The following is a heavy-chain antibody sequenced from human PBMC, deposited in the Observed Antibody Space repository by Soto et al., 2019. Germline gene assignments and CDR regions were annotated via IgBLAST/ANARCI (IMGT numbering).Heavy chain of an antibody. J-gene: IGHJ6*02. CDR2: ISAYNGNT. V-gene: IGHV1-18*01. D-gene: IGHD2-2*01. CDR1: GYTFTSYG. Sequence: GASVKVSCKASGYTFTSYGISWVRQAPGQGLEWMGWISAYNGNTNYAQKLQGRVTMTTDTSTSTAYMELRSLRSDDTAVYYCASGRIVVVPAAPPAYYYYGMDVWGQGTTVTV. CDR3: ASGRIVVVPAAPPAYYYYGMDV.